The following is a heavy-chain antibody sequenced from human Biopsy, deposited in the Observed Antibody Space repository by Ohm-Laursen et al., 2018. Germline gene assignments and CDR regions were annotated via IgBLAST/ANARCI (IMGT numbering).Heavy chain of an antibody. J-gene: IGHJ4*02. CDR1: GFTFSRHG. Sequence: SLRLSCSASGFTFSRHGMHWVRQAPGKGLEHVSTISSNGGGRFYANSVKGRFTISRDNSKNTLYLQMNSLRAEDTAVYYCAKDVFGGFSGSTDYYAYYFDSWGQGTLVTVSS. V-gene: IGHV3-64*04. CDR2: ISSNGGGR. D-gene: IGHD3-10*02. CDR3: AKDVFGGFSGSTDYYAYYFDS.